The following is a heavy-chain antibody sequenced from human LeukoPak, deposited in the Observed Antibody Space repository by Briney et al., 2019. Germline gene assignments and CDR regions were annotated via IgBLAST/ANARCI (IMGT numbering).Heavy chain of an antibody. V-gene: IGHV1-69*13. CDR2: ITPIFGTA. CDR1: GGAFSSYD. CDR3: ARGWLAETTVVTPYNY. Sequence: WASVKVSCKTSGGAFSSYDISWLRQAPGQGLEWMGGITPIFGTANYAQKFQGRVTITAVESMSTAYMELSSLRSEDTAVYYCARGWLAETTVVTPYNYWGQGTLVTVSS. J-gene: IGHJ4*02. D-gene: IGHD4-23*01.